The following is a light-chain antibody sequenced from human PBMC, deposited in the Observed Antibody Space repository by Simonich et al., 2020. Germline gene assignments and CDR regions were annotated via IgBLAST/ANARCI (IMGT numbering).Light chain of an antibody. CDR3: QSYDSSNRV. CDR1: SGSMSSKY. V-gene: IGLV6-57*03. Sequence: NFMLTQPHSVSESPGKTVTISCTRSSGSMSSKYVQWYQQRPGSAPTTVIYEDNQRPSGVPDRFSGSIDSSSNSASLTSSGLKTEDEADYYCQSYDSSNRVFGGGTKLTVL. J-gene: IGLJ2*01. CDR2: EDN.